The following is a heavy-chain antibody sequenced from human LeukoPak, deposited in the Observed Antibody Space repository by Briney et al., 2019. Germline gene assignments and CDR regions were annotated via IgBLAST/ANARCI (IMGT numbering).Heavy chain of an antibody. J-gene: IGHJ4*02. CDR2: IYDSLSA. CDR3: ARFVSIRGGIHLNYFDS. CDR1: GGSIDGRSYN. Sequence: PSETLSLTCAVSGGSIDGRSYNWGWVRQPPGKGLEGIGRIYDSLSAYYNPSLKSRVTTSIDMSKKQFSLNLTSATAADSAVYYCARFVSIRGGIHLNYFDSWGQGRLVTVSS. D-gene: IGHD2-15*01. V-gene: IGHV4-39*01.